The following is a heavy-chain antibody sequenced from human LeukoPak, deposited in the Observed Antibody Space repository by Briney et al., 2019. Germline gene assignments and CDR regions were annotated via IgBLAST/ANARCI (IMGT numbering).Heavy chain of an antibody. CDR1: GYTFTSYG. Sequence: GASVKVSCKASGYTFTSYGISWVRQAPGQGLEWMGMINPRDGSTRTLQRFQGRLTMTRDTSTSTLYMGLSSLRSEDTATYFCARGADQEFDFWGQGTLVTVSS. CDR2: INPRDGST. V-gene: IGHV1-46*01. J-gene: IGHJ4*02. CDR3: ARGADQEFDF.